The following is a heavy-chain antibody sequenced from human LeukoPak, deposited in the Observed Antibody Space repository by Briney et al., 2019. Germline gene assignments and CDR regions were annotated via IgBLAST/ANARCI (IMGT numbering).Heavy chain of an antibody. CDR2: INHSGST. V-gene: IGHV4-34*01. CDR1: GGSFSGCY. D-gene: IGHD5-12*01. Sequence: SETLSLTCAVYGGSFSGCYWTWIRQPPGKGLEWIGEINHSGSTNYNPSLKSRVTISLDTSKNQFSLKLSSVPAADTAVYFCARRYSGSDFWGQGTLVTVSS. J-gene: IGHJ4*02. CDR3: ARRYSGSDF.